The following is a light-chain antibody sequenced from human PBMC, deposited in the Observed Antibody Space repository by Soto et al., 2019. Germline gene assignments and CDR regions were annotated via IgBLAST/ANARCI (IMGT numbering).Light chain of an antibody. CDR3: QQYGSSPA. Sequence: EIVLTQSPGTLSLSPGERATLSCRASQSVSSGYLAWYQHKPGQAPRLLIYDASSRATGNPDRFSGSGSGTDFTLTISRLEPEDFAVYYCQQYGSSPAFGGGTKVEIK. V-gene: IGKV3-20*01. CDR2: DAS. J-gene: IGKJ4*01. CDR1: QSVSSGY.